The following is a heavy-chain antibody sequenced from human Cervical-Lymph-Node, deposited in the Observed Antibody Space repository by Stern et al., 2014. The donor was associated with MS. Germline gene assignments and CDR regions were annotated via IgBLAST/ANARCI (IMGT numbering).Heavy chain of an antibody. D-gene: IGHD6-19*01. CDR2: INPSGGST. CDR3: SREVAGHRLGMMDV. Sequence: VQLVQSGADVMKPGSSLKVSCTASGFTFNSYSMHWVRQAPGNGLEWIAVINPSGGSTSYAQKFQGRFTMTRDTSTSAVYMELSSLRSEDTAVYYCSREVAGHRLGMMDVWGQGTTVTVSS. J-gene: IGHJ6*02. CDR1: GFTFNSYS. V-gene: IGHV1-46*02.